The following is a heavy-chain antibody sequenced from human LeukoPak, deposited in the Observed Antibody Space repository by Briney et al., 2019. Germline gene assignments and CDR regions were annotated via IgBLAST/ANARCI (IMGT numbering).Heavy chain of an antibody. D-gene: IGHD1-7*01. Sequence: GGSLRLSCAASGLTFDSYTMHAVRQPPGKGLEWVSLIAWDGSFEYYADSVKGRFTISRDNSKNSLYLQMNALRPEDTAFYYCSRYIGRVVGTVLHSWGQGTLVTVSS. CDR1: GLTFDSYT. V-gene: IGHV3-43*01. CDR3: SRYIGRVVGTVLHS. CDR2: IAWDGSFE. J-gene: IGHJ4*02.